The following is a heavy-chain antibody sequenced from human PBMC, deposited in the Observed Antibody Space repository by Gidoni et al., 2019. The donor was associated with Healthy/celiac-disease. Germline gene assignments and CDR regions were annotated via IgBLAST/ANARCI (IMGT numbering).Heavy chain of an antibody. D-gene: IGHD2-15*01. CDR3: ARGGYCSGGSCYYFFDY. Sequence: QVQLVESGGGVVQPGRSLRLSCAASGFTLRRYGMHWVRQAPGKGLEWVAVIWYDGSNKYYADSVKGRFTISRDNSKNTLYLQMNSLRAEDTAVYYCARGGYCSGGSCYYFFDYWGQGTLVTVSS. CDR2: IWYDGSNK. V-gene: IGHV3-33*01. J-gene: IGHJ4*02. CDR1: GFTLRRYG.